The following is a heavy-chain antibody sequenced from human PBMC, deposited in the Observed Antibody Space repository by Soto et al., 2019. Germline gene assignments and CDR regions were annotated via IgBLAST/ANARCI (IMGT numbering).Heavy chain of an antibody. CDR2: INVYNGNT. CDR3: ARGVGSGSYYNQYSWFDP. V-gene: IGHV1-18*01. CDR1: GYTFTNYG. J-gene: IGHJ5*02. D-gene: IGHD3-10*01. Sequence: QVQLVQSGGEVKKPGASVKVSCKASGYTFTNYGISWVRQAPGQGLEWMGWINVYNGNTKYAQKVQGRVTMTTDTSPSTAYMERRSLSSDDTAVYYCARGVGSGSYYNQYSWFDPWGQGTLVTVSS.